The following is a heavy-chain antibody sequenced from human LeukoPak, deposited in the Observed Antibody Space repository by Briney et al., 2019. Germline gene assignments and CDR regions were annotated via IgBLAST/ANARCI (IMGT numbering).Heavy chain of an antibody. CDR1: GFTFSSYA. J-gene: IGHJ4*02. D-gene: IGHD6-19*01. CDR3: ANAGYSSGWYSDY. V-gene: IGHV3-30-3*01. Sequence: GGSLRLSCAASGFTFSSYAMHWVRQAPGKGLEWVAVISYDGSNKYYADSVKGRFTISRDNSKNTLYLQMNSLRAEDTAVYYCANAGYSSGWYSDYWGQGTLVTVSS. CDR2: ISYDGSNK.